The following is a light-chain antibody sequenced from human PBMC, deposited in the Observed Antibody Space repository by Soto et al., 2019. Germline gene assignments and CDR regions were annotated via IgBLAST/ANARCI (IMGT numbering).Light chain of an antibody. Sequence: EIVMTQSPATLSVSPGEIATLSFRASQSVGSDLAWYQQKPGQAPRLLVYAAYSRATDIPDRFSGSGSGTDFTLTISRLEPEDFAVYSCHQYGRSPRTFGQGTRLE. CDR3: HQYGRSPRT. CDR1: QSVGSD. J-gene: IGKJ5*01. V-gene: IGKV3-20*01. CDR2: AAY.